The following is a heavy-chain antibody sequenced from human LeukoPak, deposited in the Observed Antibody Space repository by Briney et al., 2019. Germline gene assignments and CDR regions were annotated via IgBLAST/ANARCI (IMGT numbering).Heavy chain of an antibody. V-gene: IGHV3-33*06. CDR1: GFSFSPYG. CDR3: AKPIYNSGWYDY. J-gene: IGHJ4*02. D-gene: IGHD6-19*01. Sequence: GGSLRLSCAASGFSFSPYGMHWVRQAPGKGLEWVAAIWEDGSNIHYADAVKGRFTISRDNSENTLYLQMNSLRAEDTALYYCAKPIYNSGWYDYWGQGTLVTVAS. CDR2: IWEDGSNI.